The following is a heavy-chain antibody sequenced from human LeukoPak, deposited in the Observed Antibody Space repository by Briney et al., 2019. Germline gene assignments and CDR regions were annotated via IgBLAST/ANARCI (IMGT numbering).Heavy chain of an antibody. CDR1: GFTFSDYY. V-gene: IGHV3-23*01. Sequence: PGGSLRLSCAASGFTFSDYYMSWIRQAPGKGLEWVSTISGSGGSPFYADSVKGRFTISRDNSRTTLYLHMNSLRAEDTALYYCAKDRGDIGGGDPYPLFNSWGQGTLVTVSS. CDR2: ISGSGGSP. CDR3: AKDRGDIGGGDPYPLFNS. J-gene: IGHJ4*02. D-gene: IGHD2-21*02.